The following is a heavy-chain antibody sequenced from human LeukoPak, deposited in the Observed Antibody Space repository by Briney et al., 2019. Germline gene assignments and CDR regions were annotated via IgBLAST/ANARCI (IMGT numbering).Heavy chain of an antibody. J-gene: IGHJ6*02. CDR2: ISWNSGGI. V-gene: IGHV3-9*01. D-gene: IGHD2-2*02. CDR1: GFTFDDYA. CDR3: AKEDIVVVPAAIRRRGMDV. Sequence: PGRSLRLSCAASGFTFDDYAMHWVRQAPGKGLEWVSGISWNSGGIGYADSVKGRFTISRDNAKNSLYLQMNSLRAEDTALYYCAKEDIVVVPAAIRRRGMDVWGQGTTVTVSS.